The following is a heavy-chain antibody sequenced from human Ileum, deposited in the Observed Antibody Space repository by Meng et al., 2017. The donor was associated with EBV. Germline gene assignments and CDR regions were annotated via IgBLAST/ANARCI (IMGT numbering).Heavy chain of an antibody. V-gene: IGHV2-5*02. D-gene: IGHD3-22*01. CDR3: THRPMTSAYYYFDY. CDR2: IYWDDDK. Sequence: QITLKESGPTLVKPXXXXTLXXPXSGFSLSISGVGVGWIRQPPGKALEWLALIYWDDDKRYSPSLKRRLTITKDTSKNQVVLTMTNMDPVDTATYYCTHRPMTSAYYYFDYWGQGTLVTVSS. CDR1: GFSLSISGVG. J-gene: IGHJ4*02.